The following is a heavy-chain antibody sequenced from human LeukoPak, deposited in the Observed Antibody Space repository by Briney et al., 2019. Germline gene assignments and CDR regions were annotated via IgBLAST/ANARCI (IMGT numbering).Heavy chain of an antibody. CDR3: ARPKTLGGYNYEFEF. J-gene: IGHJ4*02. D-gene: IGHD5-18*01. CDR1: GYSFTSYW. CDR2: IYPGDSDT. V-gene: IGHV5-51*01. Sequence: GESLKISCKGSGYSFTSYWIGWVRQMPGKGLEWMGIIYPGDSDTRYSPSFQGQVTISADKSSSTAYLQWSSLKASDTAIYCARPKTLGGYNYEFEFWGQGTLVTVSS.